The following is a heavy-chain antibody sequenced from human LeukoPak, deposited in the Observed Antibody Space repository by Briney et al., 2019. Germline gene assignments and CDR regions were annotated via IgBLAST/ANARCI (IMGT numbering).Heavy chain of an antibody. CDR2: ISYDGSNK. Sequence: PGGSLRLSCAASGFTFSSYAMHWVRQAPGKGLEWVAVISYDGSNKYYADSVKGRFTISRDNSKNTLYLQMNSLRAEDTAVYYCARDSYFDWLLYRNYGMDVWGQGTTVTVSS. CDR1: GFTFSSYA. D-gene: IGHD3-9*01. J-gene: IGHJ6*02. V-gene: IGHV3-30-3*01. CDR3: ARDSYFDWLLYRNYGMDV.